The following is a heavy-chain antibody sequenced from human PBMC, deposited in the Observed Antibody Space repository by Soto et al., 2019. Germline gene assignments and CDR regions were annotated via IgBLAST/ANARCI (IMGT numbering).Heavy chain of an antibody. CDR2: VYYRGRS. V-gene: IGHV4-39*01. J-gene: IGHJ5*02. D-gene: IGHD2-8*01. Sequence: PSETLSLTCTVSGGSVSNSNYYWGWIRQSPGKGLEWIGDVYYRGRSYSNSSLKSRVTISVDTSKNQFSLKLSSVTAADTAVYYCARHGSHEDIVLMVYAIGFDPWGPGTLVTVSS. CDR1: GGSVSNSNYY. CDR3: ARHGSHEDIVLMVYAIGFDP.